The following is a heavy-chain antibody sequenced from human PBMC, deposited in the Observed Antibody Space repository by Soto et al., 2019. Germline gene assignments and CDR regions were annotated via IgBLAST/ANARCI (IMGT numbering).Heavy chain of an antibody. CDR3: ARARLLWFGEFYYYYYGMDV. D-gene: IGHD3-10*01. J-gene: IGHJ6*02. CDR1: GFTFSGYD. CDR2: IGTAGDT. Sequence: PGGSLRLSCAASGFTFSGYDMHWVRQATGKGLEWVSAIGTAGDTYYPGSVKGRFTISRENAKNSLYLQMNSLRAGDTAVYYCARARLLWFGEFYYYYYGMDVWGQGTTVTVSS. V-gene: IGHV3-13*01.